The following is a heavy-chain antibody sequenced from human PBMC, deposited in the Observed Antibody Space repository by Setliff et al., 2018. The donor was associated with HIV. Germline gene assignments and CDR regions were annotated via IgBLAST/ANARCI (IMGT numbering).Heavy chain of an antibody. J-gene: IGHJ5*01. V-gene: IGHV5-10-1*01. CDR1: GFSFTSYW. CDR2: IDPADSYT. Sequence: GESLKISCKGSGFSFTSYWISWVRQMPGKGLEWMGRIDPADSYTHYSPSFQGHITISIDKPISSASLHWSSLRTSDTAIYYCARHFGYNPGWFDSWGQGTLVTVSS. CDR3: ARHFGYNPGWFDS. D-gene: IGHD3-10*01.